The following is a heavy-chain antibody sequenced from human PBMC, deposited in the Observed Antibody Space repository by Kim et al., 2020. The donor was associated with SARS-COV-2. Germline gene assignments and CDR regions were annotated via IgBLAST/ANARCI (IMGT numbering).Heavy chain of an antibody. Sequence: GGSLRLSCAASGFTFSSYGMHWVRQAPGKGLEWVAVISYDGSNKYYADSVKGRFTISRDNSKNTLYLQMNSLRAEDTAVYYCARDSSVGATTTDYGMDVWGQGTTVTVSS. CDR2: ISYDGSNK. D-gene: IGHD1-26*01. J-gene: IGHJ6*02. V-gene: IGHV3-33*05. CDR1: GFTFSSYG. CDR3: ARDSSVGATTTDYGMDV.